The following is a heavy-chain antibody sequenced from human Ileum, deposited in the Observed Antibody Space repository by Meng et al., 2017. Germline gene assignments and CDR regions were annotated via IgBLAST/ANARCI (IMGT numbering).Heavy chain of an antibody. CDR1: GYTFTSYG. CDR3: ARGGSDIGWYVYIDY. CDR2: ISGYNGNT. V-gene: IGHV1-18*01. Sequence: ASVNVSCKASGYTFTSYGINWVRQAPGQGLEWMGWISGYNGNTNYAQNLQGRVTMTTDTSTSTAYMELRSLRSDDTAVYYCARGGSDIGWYVYIDYWGQGTLVTVSS. J-gene: IGHJ4*02. D-gene: IGHD6-19*01.